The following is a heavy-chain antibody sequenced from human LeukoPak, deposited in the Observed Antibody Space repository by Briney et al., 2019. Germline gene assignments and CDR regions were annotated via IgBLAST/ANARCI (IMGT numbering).Heavy chain of an antibody. J-gene: IGHJ4*02. D-gene: IGHD6-13*01. V-gene: IGHV3-30*02. CDR1: GFTFSNAW. CDR2: IRYDGSDK. CDR3: ASATFSNWFYFDQ. Sequence: AGGSLRLSCAASGFTFSNAWMSWVRQAPGKGLEWVAFIRYDGSDKYYGDSVKGRFTISRDNSNNTLFLQMNSLRAEDTSTYYCASATFSNWFYFDQWGQGTLVTVSS.